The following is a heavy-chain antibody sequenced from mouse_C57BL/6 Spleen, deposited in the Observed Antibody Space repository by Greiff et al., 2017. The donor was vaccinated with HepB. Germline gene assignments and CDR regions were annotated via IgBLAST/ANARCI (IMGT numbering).Heavy chain of an antibody. CDR3: ASYDYVGSYAMDY. J-gene: IGHJ4*01. Sequence: QVQLQQPGAELVKPGASVKLSCKASGYTFTSYWMQWVKQRPGQGLEWIGEIDPSDSYTNYNQKFKGKATLTVDTSSSTAYMQLSSLTSEDSAVYYCASYDYVGSYAMDYWGQGTSVTVSS. D-gene: IGHD2-4*01. V-gene: IGHV1-50*01. CDR1: GYTFTSYW. CDR2: IDPSDSYT.